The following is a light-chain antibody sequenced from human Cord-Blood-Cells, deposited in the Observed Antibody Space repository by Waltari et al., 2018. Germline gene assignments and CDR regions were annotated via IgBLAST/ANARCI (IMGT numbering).Light chain of an antibody. CDR1: SSDVGCYNL. CDR2: EGS. J-gene: IGLJ1*01. V-gene: IGLV2-23*01. CDR3: CSYAGSSTYV. Sequence: QSALTQPASVSGSPGQSITLSCTGTSSDVGCYNLVSWYQPHPGKAPKLMIYEGSKRPSGVSNRFSGSKSVHTASLTISGLQAEDEADYYCCSYAGSSTYVFGTGTKVTVL.